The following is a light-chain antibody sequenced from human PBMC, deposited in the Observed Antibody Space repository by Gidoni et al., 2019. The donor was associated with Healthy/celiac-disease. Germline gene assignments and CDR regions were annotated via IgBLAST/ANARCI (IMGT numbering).Light chain of an antibody. CDR1: QDISNY. Sequence: DIQMTKSPSSLSASVGDRVTITCQASQDISNYLNWYQKKPGKAPKLLIYDASNLETGVPSRFSGSGSGTDFTCTISSLQPEDIATYYCQQYDNLPLTFGGGTKVEIK. CDR3: QQYDNLPLT. V-gene: IGKV1-33*01. CDR2: DAS. J-gene: IGKJ4*01.